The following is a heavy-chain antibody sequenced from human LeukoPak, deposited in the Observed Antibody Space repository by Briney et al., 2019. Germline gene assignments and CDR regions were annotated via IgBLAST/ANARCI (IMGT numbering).Heavy chain of an antibody. CDR3: ARVKQQLDHYYYYGMDV. V-gene: IGHV1-46*01. Sequence: GASVTVSCKSSGYTCTSYYMHWVRQALGQGLEWMGIINPSGGSTSYAQKFQGRVTMTRDTSTSTVYMELSSLRTEDTAVYYCARVKQQLDHYYYYGMDVWGQGTTVTVSS. CDR2: INPSGGST. CDR1: GYTCTSYY. D-gene: IGHD6-13*01. J-gene: IGHJ6*02.